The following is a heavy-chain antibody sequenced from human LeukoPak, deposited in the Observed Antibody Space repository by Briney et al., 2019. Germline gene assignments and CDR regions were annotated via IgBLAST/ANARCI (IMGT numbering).Heavy chain of an antibody. CDR3: ARESMAYCGGDCYRDFDY. V-gene: IGHV1-69*04. J-gene: IGHJ4*02. D-gene: IGHD2-21*01. CDR1: GGTFSSYA. Sequence: GASVKVSCKAPGGTFSSYAISWVRQAPGQGLEWMGRIIPTLGIANYAQKFQGRVTITADKSTSTAYMELSSLRSEDTAVYYCARESMAYCGGDCYRDFDYWGQGTLVTVSS. CDR2: IIPTLGIA.